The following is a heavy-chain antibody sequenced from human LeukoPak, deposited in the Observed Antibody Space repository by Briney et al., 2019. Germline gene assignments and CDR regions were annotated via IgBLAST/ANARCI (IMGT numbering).Heavy chain of an antibody. CDR1: Y. V-gene: IGHV4-34*01. D-gene: IGHD3-22*01. Sequence: YWSWIRXPPGKGLEWIGEINHSGSTNYNPSLKSRVTISVDTSKNQFSLKLSSVTAADTAVYYCARGVKKPNYFDYWGQGTLVTVSS. CDR2: INHSGST. CDR3: ARGVKKPNYFDY. J-gene: IGHJ4*02.